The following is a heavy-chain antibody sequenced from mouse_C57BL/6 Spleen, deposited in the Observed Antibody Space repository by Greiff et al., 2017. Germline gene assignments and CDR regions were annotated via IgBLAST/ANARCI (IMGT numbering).Heavy chain of an antibody. CDR1: GYTFTSYW. CDR3: ARAGTTGYYFDY. CDR2: IDPSDSYT. V-gene: IGHV1-50*01. D-gene: IGHD4-1*01. Sequence: VQLQQPGAELVKPGASVTLSCKASGYTFTSYWMQWVKQRPGQGLEWVGEIDPSDSYTNYNQKFKGKATLTVDTSSSTAYMQLSSLTSEDSAVYYCARAGTTGYYFDYWGQGTTLTVSS. J-gene: IGHJ2*01.